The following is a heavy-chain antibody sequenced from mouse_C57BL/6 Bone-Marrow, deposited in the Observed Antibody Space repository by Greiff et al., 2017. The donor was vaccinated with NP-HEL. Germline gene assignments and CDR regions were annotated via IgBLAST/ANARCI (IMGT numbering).Heavy chain of an antibody. Sequence: QVQLQQPGAELVRPGTSVKLSCKASGYTFTSYWMHWVKQRPGQGLEWIGVIDPSDSYTNYNQKFKGKATLTVDTSSSTAYMQLSSLTSEDSAVYYCARGTTVVATDWFAYWGQGTLVTVSA. J-gene: IGHJ3*01. CDR1: GYTFTSYW. CDR2: IDPSDSYT. CDR3: ARGTTVVATDWFAY. D-gene: IGHD1-1*01. V-gene: IGHV1-59*01.